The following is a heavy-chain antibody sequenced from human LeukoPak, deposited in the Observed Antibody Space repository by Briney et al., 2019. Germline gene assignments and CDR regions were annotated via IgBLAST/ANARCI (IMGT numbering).Heavy chain of an antibody. Sequence: GGSLRLSCAASGFTFSGSAMHWVRQASGKGLEWVGRIRSKANSYATAYAASVKGRFTISRDDSKNTAYLQMNSLKTEDTAVYYCTTQYGSGSPPGDYWGQGTLVTVSS. CDR2: IRSKANSYAT. J-gene: IGHJ4*02. CDR1: GFTFSGSA. CDR3: TTQYGSGSPPGDY. V-gene: IGHV3-73*01. D-gene: IGHD3-10*01.